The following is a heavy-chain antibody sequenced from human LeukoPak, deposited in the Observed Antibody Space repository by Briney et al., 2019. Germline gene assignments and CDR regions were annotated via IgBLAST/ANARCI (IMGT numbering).Heavy chain of an antibody. J-gene: IGHJ6*03. CDR1: GGTFSSYA. CDR2: IIPIFGTA. Sequence: ASVKVSCKASGGTFSSYAISWVRQAPGQGLEWMGGIIPIFGTANYAQKFQGRVTITADESTSTAYMELSSLRSEDTAVYYCARGFGVRPYYYMDVWGKGTTVTISS. V-gene: IGHV1-69*13. CDR3: ARGFGVRPYYYMDV. D-gene: IGHD3-10*01.